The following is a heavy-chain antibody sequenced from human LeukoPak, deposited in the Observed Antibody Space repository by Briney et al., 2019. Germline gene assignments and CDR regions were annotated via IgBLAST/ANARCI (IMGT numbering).Heavy chain of an antibody. CDR2: IYYSGST. V-gene: IGHV4-39*07. Sequence: SETLSLTCTVSGGSISSSSYYWGWIRQPPGKGLEWIGSIYYSGSTYYNPSLKSRVTISVDTSKNQFSLKLSSVTAADTAVYYCARGRDGYNLGFDYWGQGTLVTVSS. CDR1: GGSISSSSYY. CDR3: ARGRDGYNLGFDY. D-gene: IGHD5-24*01. J-gene: IGHJ4*02.